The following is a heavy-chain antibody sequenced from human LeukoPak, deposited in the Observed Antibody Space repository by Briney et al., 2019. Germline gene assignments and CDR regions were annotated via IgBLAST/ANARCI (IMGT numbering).Heavy chain of an antibody. CDR2: MNPNSGYT. Sequence: GASVKVSCKTSGYTFTSYDINWVRQATGQGLEWMGWMNPNSGYTGYAQKFQGRVTMTRDTSISTAYMELSTLRSEDTAVYYCARGLTAAGTYVYYGMDVWGQGTTVTVSS. CDR3: ARGLTAAGTYVYYGMDV. J-gene: IGHJ6*02. CDR1: GYTFTSYD. V-gene: IGHV1-8*01. D-gene: IGHD6-13*01.